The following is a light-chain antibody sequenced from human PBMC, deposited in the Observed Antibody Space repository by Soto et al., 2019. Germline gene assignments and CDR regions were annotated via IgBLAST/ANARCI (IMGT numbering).Light chain of an antibody. CDR2: GVS. CDR3: SAYTSSTTPGV. J-gene: IGLJ1*01. CDR1: SSDVGGYDY. Sequence: QSVLTQPASVSGSPGQSITISCTGTSSDVGGYDYVSWYQQHPGKAPKFMIYGVSNRPSGVSNRFSGSKSGNTASLTISGLQAEDEADYYCSAYTSSTTPGVFGTGTKVTVL. V-gene: IGLV2-14*01.